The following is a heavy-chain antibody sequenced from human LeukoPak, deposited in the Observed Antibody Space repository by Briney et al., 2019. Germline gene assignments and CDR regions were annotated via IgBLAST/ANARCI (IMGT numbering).Heavy chain of an antibody. J-gene: IGHJ4*02. CDR1: GLTVSKNY. CDR3: ARVGGH. Sequence: PGGSLRLSCAASGLTVSKNYMSWVRQAPGKGPESVSVIYSGGSTYYADSVRGRFIISRDNSKNTLYLQMNSLRVEDTAVYYCARVGGHWGQGTLVTVSS. D-gene: IGHD3-10*01. V-gene: IGHV3-53*01. CDR2: IYSGGST.